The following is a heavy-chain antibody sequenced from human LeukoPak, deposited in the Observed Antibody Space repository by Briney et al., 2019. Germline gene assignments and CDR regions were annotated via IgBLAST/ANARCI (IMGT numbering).Heavy chain of an antibody. J-gene: IGHJ5*02. V-gene: IGHV6-1*01. CDR3: ARDADSSNEWGPFDP. CDR1: GDSVSSSAS. CDR2: TYYRSKWSS. D-gene: IGHD1-1*01. Sequence: SQTLSLTCATSGDSVSSSASWNWIRQSPSRGLEWLGRTYYRSKWSSDYATSVKSRITVNADTSKNQFSLQLSSVTPEDTAVYYCARDADSSNEWGPFDPWGQGTLVTVSS.